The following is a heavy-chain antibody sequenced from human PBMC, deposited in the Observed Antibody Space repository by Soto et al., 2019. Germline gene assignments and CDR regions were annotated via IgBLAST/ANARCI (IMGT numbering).Heavy chain of an antibody. Sequence: EVQLVESGGGLVKPGGSLRLSCAASGFTFSSYSMNWVRQAPGKGLEWVSSISSSSSYIYYADSVKGRFTISRDNAKNSLYLQMNSLRGEDTAVYYCARDDRAGPPLTGYYLGGVDYWGQGTPVTVSS. CDR3: ARDDRAGPPLTGYYLGGVDY. CDR1: GFTFSSYS. J-gene: IGHJ4*02. V-gene: IGHV3-21*01. D-gene: IGHD3-9*01. CDR2: ISSSSSYI.